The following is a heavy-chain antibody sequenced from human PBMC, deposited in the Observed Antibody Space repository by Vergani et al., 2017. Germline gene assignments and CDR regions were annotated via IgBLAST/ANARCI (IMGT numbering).Heavy chain of an antibody. CDR1: GYTFTSYA. D-gene: IGHD6-13*01. V-gene: IGHV1-3*01. Sequence: QVQLVQSGAEVKKPGASVKVSCKASGYTFTSYAMHWVRQAPGQRLEWMGWINAGNGNTKYSQQFQGRVTMTTDTATRTAYMELRSLRSDDTAVYYCARALSSSWPKRWVDKYYFDYWGQGTLVTVSS. CDR3: ARALSSSWPKRWVDKYYFDY. CDR2: INAGNGNT. J-gene: IGHJ4*02.